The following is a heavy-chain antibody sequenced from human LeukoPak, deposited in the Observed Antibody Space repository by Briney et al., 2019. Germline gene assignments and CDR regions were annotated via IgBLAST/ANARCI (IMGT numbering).Heavy chain of an antibody. D-gene: IGHD3-22*01. CDR2: ISNGGTKK. V-gene: IGHV3-30-3*01. CDR3: ARDRRGYYYDGNAFYFDY. J-gene: IGHJ4*02. Sequence: PGGSLRLSCAVSGFTFGSYTLHWVRQAPGKGLEWVALISNGGTKKFYADSVKGRFTISRDNSEDTVYLQMNSLRVEDTAVYYCARDRRGYYYDGNAFYFDYWGQGTQVTVST. CDR1: GFTFGSYT.